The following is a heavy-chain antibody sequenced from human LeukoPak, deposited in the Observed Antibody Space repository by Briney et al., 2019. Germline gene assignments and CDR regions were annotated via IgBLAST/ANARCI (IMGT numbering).Heavy chain of an antibody. CDR3: ARVRNRYCSGGSCYGPFDY. Sequence: PGGSLRLSCAASGFTFSSYAMHWVRQAPGKGLEWVAVISYDGSNKYYADSVKGRFTISRDNSKNTLYLQMNSLRAEDTAVYYCARVRNRYCSGGSCYGPFDYWGQGTLVTVSS. CDR1: GFTFSSYA. V-gene: IGHV3-30*04. J-gene: IGHJ4*02. D-gene: IGHD2-15*01. CDR2: ISYDGSNK.